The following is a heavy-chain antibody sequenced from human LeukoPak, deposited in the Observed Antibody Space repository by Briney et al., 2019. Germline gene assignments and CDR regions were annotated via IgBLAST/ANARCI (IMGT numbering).Heavy chain of an antibody. Sequence: GGSLRLSCAASGFTFSSYEMNWVRQAPGKGLEWVSYISGGGSTIYYADSVRGRFTISRDNAKNSLYLQMNSLRVEDTAVYFCARGRRITIFGVIIDRYFDYWGQGTLVTVSS. CDR2: ISGGGSTI. CDR3: ARGRRITIFGVIIDRYFDY. V-gene: IGHV3-48*03. D-gene: IGHD3-3*01. J-gene: IGHJ4*02. CDR1: GFTFSSYE.